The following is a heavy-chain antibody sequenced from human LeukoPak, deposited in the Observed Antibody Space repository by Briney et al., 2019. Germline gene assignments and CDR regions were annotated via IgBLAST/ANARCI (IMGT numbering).Heavy chain of an antibody. D-gene: IGHD6-19*01. Sequence: PGGSLRLSCAASGFTFSSYAMSWVRQAPGKVLEWFSAISGSGGSTYYADSVKGRFTISRDNSKNTLYLQMNSLRAEGTAVYYCAKDAGGGWLVPYDYWGQGTLVTVSS. V-gene: IGHV3-23*01. J-gene: IGHJ4*02. CDR2: ISGSGGST. CDR3: AKDAGGGWLVPYDY. CDR1: GFTFSSYA.